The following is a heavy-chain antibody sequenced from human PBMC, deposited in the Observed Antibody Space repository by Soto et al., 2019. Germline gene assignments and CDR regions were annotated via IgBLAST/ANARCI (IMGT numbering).Heavy chain of an antibody. J-gene: IGHJ4*02. CDR3: ARGHNYYDSSGYYGD. CDR1: GYTFTSYD. CDR2: MNPNSGNT. V-gene: IGHV1-8*01. D-gene: IGHD3-22*01. Sequence: QVQLVQSGAEVKKPGASVKVSCKASGYTFTSYDINWVRQATGQGLEWMGWMNPNSGNTGYAQKFQGRVIMTRSNSVSTAYMELTSLRSDDTAVYYCARGHNYYDSSGYYGDWGQGTLVTVSS.